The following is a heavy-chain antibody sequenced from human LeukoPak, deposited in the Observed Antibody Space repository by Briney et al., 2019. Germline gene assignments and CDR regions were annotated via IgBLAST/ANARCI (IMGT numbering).Heavy chain of an antibody. CDR2: IYYSGST. V-gene: IGHV4-59*01. Sequence: SETLSLTCTVSGGSISSYYWSWIRQPPGKGLEWIGYIYYSGSTNYNPSLKSRVTISVDTSKNQFSLKLSSVTAVDTAVYYCARVGYDILPGYRAFDIWGQGTMVTVSS. CDR3: ARVGYDILPGYRAFDI. J-gene: IGHJ3*02. CDR1: GGSISSYY. D-gene: IGHD3-9*01.